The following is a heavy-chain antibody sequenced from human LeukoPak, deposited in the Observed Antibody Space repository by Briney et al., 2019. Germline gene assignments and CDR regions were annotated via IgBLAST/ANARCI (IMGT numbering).Heavy chain of an antibody. D-gene: IGHD2-2*02. Sequence: ASVKDSCKASGYTFTGYYMHWVRQAPGQGLEWMGWINPNSGGTNYAQKFQGRVTMTRDTSISTAYMELSRLRSDDTAVYYCARKPAAIQNWFDPWGQGTLVTVSS. CDR3: ARKPAAIQNWFDP. J-gene: IGHJ5*02. V-gene: IGHV1-2*02. CDR1: GYTFTGYY. CDR2: INPNSGGT.